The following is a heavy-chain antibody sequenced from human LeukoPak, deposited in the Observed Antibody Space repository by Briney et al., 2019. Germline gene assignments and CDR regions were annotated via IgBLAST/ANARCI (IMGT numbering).Heavy chain of an antibody. CDR1: GGSISSGSYY. Sequence: SETLSLTCTVSGGSISSGSYYWGWIRQPPGKGLEWIGSIYYSGSTYYNPSLKSRVTISVDTSKNQFSLKLSSVTAADTAVYYCARRLVGATTIRDYWGQGTLVTVSS. J-gene: IGHJ4*02. D-gene: IGHD1-26*01. V-gene: IGHV4-39*01. CDR3: ARRLVGATTIRDY. CDR2: IYYSGST.